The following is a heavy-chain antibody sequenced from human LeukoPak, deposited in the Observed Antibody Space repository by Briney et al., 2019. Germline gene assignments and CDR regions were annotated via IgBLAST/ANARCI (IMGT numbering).Heavy chain of an antibody. J-gene: IGHJ4*02. V-gene: IGHV3-21*01. CDR1: GFTFSSYS. Sequence: PGGSLRLSCAASGFTFSSYSMNWVRQAAGKGLEWVSSISSSSSYIYYADSVKGRFTISRDNAKNALYLQMNSLRGEDTAVYYCVARGGWARFDYWGQGTLVTVSS. CDR2: ISSSSSYI. CDR3: VARGGWARFDY. D-gene: IGHD6-19*01.